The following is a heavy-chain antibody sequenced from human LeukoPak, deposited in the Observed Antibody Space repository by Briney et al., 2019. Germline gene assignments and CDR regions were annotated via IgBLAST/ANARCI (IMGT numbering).Heavy chain of an antibody. CDR3: ARGITGRGRFDP. J-gene: IGHJ5*02. CDR1: GGSITSGSFY. D-gene: IGHD3-10*01. V-gene: IGHV4-61*02. Sequence: PSETLSLTCTVSGGSITSGSFYWAWLRQSAGKGLEWIGRIYSSGITNYNPSLKSRLTMSIDTSKSQFFLNLSSLTAADTAVYYCARGITGRGRFDPWGQGTLVTVSS. CDR2: IYSSGIT.